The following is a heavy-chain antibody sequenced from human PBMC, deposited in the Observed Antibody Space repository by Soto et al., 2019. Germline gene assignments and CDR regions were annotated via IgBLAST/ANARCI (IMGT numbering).Heavy chain of an antibody. CDR3: ARDKITGLFDY. D-gene: IGHD2-8*02. CDR2: INHSGST. Sequence: TSETLSLTCAVYGGSFSGYYWTWIRQPPGTGLEWIGEINHSGSTNYNPSLKSRVTILVDTSKNQFSLKLTSVTAADTAVYYCARDKITGLFDYWGQGTLVTVSS. CDR1: GGSFSGYY. V-gene: IGHV4-34*01. J-gene: IGHJ4*02.